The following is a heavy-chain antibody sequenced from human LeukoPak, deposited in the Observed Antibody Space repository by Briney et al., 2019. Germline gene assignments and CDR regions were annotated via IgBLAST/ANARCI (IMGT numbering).Heavy chain of an antibody. CDR2: ISSSGSSI. D-gene: IGHD1-26*01. Sequence: KSGGSLRLSCAASGFTFSDYNMSWIRQAPGKGLEWVSYISSSGSSISYADSVKGRFTISRDNAKNSLYLQMNSLRAEDTAVYYCARWAGAILTDYWGQGTLVTVSS. J-gene: IGHJ4*02. CDR1: GFTFSDYN. CDR3: ARWAGAILTDY. V-gene: IGHV3-11*04.